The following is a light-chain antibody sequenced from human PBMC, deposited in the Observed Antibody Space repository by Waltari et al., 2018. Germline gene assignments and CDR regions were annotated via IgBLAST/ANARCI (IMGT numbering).Light chain of an antibody. J-gene: IGLJ3*02. Sequence: QTVVTHEPSLAVSPGGIVTLPCGLSSGSVSTRYHPTWYQQAPGQAPRTLIFDTNTRSSGVTDRFSGSILDNKAALTITGAQADDESDYYCVLSMGSGIWVFGGGTKLTVL. CDR2: DTN. CDR3: VLSMGSGIWV. V-gene: IGLV8-61*01. CDR1: SGSVSTRYH.